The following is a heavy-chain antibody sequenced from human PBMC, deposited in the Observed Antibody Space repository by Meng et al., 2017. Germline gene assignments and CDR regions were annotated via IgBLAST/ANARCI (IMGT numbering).Heavy chain of an antibody. CDR2: FDPEDGET. V-gene: IGHV1-24*01. CDR1: GYTLTELS. CDR3: AAYSGYDYYFDY. J-gene: IGHJ4*02. Sequence: QDQLVQAGAEVKKPGASVKVSCKVSGYTLTELSMHWVRQAPGKGLEWMGGFDPEDGETIYAQKFQGRVTMTEDTSTDTAYMGLSSLRSEDTAVYYCAAYSGYDYYFDYWGQGTLVTVSS. D-gene: IGHD5-12*01.